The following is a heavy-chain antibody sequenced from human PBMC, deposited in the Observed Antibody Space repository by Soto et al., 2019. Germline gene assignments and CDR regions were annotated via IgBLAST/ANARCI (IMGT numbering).Heavy chain of an antibody. D-gene: IGHD1-26*01. V-gene: IGHV4-39*01. CDR3: AGAGGVVAVGNDAFDI. CDR2: IYYSGST. CDR1: GGSISSSSYY. Sequence: SETLSLTCTVSGGSISSSSYYWGWIRQPPGKGLEWIGSIYYSGSTYYNPSLKSRVTISVDTSKNQFSLKLSSVTAADTAVYYCAGAGGVVAVGNDAFDIWGQGTMVTVSS. J-gene: IGHJ3*02.